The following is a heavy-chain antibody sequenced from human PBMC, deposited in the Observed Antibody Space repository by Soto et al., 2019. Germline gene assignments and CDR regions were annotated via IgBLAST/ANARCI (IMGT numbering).Heavy chain of an antibody. Sequence: QVQLVESGGGVVQPGRSLRLSCAASGFTFSNYGIHWVRQAPGRGLEWVAVIWNDGSKKYYADSVKGRFIISRDNSKNTLFVQMTSLRAEDTAVYFCARDRQTEECDFWSGYFGGNYYYGMDVWGQGTTVTVSS. D-gene: IGHD3-3*01. CDR3: ARDRQTEECDFWSGYFGGNYYYGMDV. V-gene: IGHV3-33*01. CDR1: GFTFSNYG. J-gene: IGHJ6*02. CDR2: IWNDGSKK.